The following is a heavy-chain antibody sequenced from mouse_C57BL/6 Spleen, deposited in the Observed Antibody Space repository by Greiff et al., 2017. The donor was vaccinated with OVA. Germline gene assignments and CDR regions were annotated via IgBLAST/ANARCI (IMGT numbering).Heavy chain of an antibody. J-gene: IGHJ4*01. CDR1: GYTFTSYG. CDR2: IYPRSGNT. V-gene: IGHV1-81*01. CDR3: ARDPKAMDY. Sequence: VKLMESGAELARPGASVKLSCKASGYTFTSYGISWVKQRTGQGLEWIGEIYPRSGNTYYNEKFKGKATLTADKSSSTAYMELRSLTSEDAAVYFCARDPKAMDYWGQGTSVTVAS.